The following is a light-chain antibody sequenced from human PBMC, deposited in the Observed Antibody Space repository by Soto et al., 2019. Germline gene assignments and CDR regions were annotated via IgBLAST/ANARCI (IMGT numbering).Light chain of an antibody. CDR3: QQRSDWPPIT. V-gene: IGKV3-11*01. CDR1: QSVGTY. Sequence: DIVLTQFPATLSLSPGERATLSCRASQSVGTYLAWYQHKPGQASRLLIYDASKRAIGIPARFSGSGSGTDFALTISSLEPEDFAVYYCQQRSDWPPITFGQGTRLEIK. CDR2: DAS. J-gene: IGKJ5*01.